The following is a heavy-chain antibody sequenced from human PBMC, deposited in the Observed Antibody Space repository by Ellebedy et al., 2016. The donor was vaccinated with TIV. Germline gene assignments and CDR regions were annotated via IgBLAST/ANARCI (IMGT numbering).Heavy chain of an antibody. D-gene: IGHD2-15*01. CDR3: ARDVAGFDL. V-gene: IGHV1-46*01. CDR1: GYTFTSYF. CDR2: INPRGGST. J-gene: IGHJ5*02. Sequence: ASVKVSCKASGYTFTSYFMHWVRQAPGQGLEWMGIINPRGGSTSYAQKFQGRVTMTRDTSTSTVYMELSSLRYDDTAVYYCARDVAGFDLWGQGTLVTVSS.